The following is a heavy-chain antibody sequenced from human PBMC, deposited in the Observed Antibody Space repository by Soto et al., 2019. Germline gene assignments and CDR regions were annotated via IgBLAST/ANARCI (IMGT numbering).Heavy chain of an antibody. CDR3: ARDMRELRGATLNFDY. V-gene: IGHV3-33*01. D-gene: IGHD1-26*01. J-gene: IGHJ4*02. CDR2: IWYDGSNK. Sequence: QTGGSLRLSCAASGFTFSSYGMHWVRQAPGKGLEWVAVIWYDGSNKYYADSVKGRFTISRDNSKNTLYLQMNSLRAEDTAVYYCARDMRELRGATLNFDYWGQGTLVTVSS. CDR1: GFTFSSYG.